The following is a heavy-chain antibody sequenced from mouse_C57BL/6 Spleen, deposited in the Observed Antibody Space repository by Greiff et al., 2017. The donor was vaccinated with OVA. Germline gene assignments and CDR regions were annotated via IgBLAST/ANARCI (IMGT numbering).Heavy chain of an antibody. J-gene: IGHJ1*03. CDR1: GYTFTSYW. D-gene: IGHD1-1*01. CDR3: ARGPYGSRGYVDV. CDR2: IDPSDSET. V-gene: IGHV1-52*01. Sequence: QVQLQQPGAELVRPGSSVKLSCKASGYTFTSYWMHWVKQRPIQGLEWIGNIDPSDSETHYNQKFKDKATLTVDKSSSTAYMQLSSLTYEDSAVYYCARGPYGSRGYVDVWGTGTTVTVSS.